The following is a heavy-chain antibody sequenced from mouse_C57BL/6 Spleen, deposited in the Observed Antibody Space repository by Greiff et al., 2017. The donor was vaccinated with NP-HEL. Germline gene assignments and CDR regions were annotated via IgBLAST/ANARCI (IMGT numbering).Heavy chain of an antibody. CDR3: ASGYYENYYAMDY. Sequence: SGPVLVKPGASVKMSCKASGYTFTDYYMNWVKQSHGKSLEWIGVINPYNGGTSYNQKFKGKATLTVDKSSSTAYMGLISLTSEDSAVYYCASGYYENYYAMDYWGQGTSVTVSS. J-gene: IGHJ4*01. V-gene: IGHV1-19*01. CDR2: INPYNGGT. D-gene: IGHD2-4*01. CDR1: GYTFTDYY.